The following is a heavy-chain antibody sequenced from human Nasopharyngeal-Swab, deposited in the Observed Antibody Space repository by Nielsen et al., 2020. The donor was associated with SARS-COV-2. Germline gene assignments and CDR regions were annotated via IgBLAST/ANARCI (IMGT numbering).Heavy chain of an antibody. Sequence: SETLSLTCTVSGGSISSYYWSWIRQPPGKGLEWIGYIYYSGSTNYNPSLKSRVTISVDTSKNQFSLKLSSVTAADTAVYYCARGRYYDSSGYWYYYYYYMDVWGKGTTVTVSS. V-gene: IGHV4-59*08. J-gene: IGHJ6*03. CDR2: IYYSGST. CDR1: GGSISSYY. D-gene: IGHD3-22*01. CDR3: ARGRYYDSSGYWYYYYYYMDV.